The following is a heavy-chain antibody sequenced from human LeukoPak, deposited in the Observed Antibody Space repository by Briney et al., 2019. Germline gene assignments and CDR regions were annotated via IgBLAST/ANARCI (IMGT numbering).Heavy chain of an antibody. CDR3: VRDGGVSGYDLLDY. V-gene: IGHV3-7*01. Sequence: GGSLRLSCAASGFTFSNYWMSWVRQAPGKGRGWVAHINQDGSEEHYMDSVNARFTISRDNAKNSLSLQMNSLTAEDTAVYYCVRDGGVSGYDLLDYWGQGTLVTVSS. CDR2: INQDGSEE. CDR1: GFTFSNYW. J-gene: IGHJ4*02. D-gene: IGHD5-12*01.